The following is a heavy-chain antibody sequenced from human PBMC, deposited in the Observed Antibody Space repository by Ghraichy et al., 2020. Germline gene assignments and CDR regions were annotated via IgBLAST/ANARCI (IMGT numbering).Heavy chain of an antibody. CDR3: ARQNGVRGPGENIAAGIDY. J-gene: IGHJ4*02. Sequence: SETLSLTCTVSGGSISSSSYYWGWIRQPPGKGLEWIGSIYYSGSTYYNPSLKSRVTISVDTSKNQFSLKLSSVTAADTAVYYCARQNGVRGPGENIAAGIDYWGQGTLVTVSS. CDR1: GGSISSSSYY. V-gene: IGHV4-39*01. CDR2: IYYSGST. D-gene: IGHD6-13*01.